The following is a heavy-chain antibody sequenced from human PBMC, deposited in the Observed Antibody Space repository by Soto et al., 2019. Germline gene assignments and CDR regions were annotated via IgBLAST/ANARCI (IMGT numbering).Heavy chain of an antibody. Sequence: GGSLRLSCAASGFTFSSYEMNWVRQAPGKGLEWVSYISSSGSTIYYADSVKGRFTISRDNAKNSPYLQMNSLRAEDMAVYYCAKILDSSLSYYYGMDVWGQGTTVTVSS. CDR2: ISSSGSTI. D-gene: IGHD3-22*01. CDR3: AKILDSSLSYYYGMDV. CDR1: GFTFSSYE. V-gene: IGHV3-48*03. J-gene: IGHJ6*02.